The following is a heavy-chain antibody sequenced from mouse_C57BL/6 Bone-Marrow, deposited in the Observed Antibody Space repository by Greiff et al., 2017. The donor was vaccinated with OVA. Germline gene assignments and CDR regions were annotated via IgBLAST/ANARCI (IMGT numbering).Heavy chain of an antibody. CDR1: GYTFTSYG. Sequence: QVQLQQSGAELARPGASVKLSCKASGYTFTSYGISWVKQRTGQGLEWIGEIYPRSGNTYYNEKFKGKATLTADKSSSTAYMELRSLTSADSAVYVCARRAYYYGLHWYFDVWGKGTTVTVSS. J-gene: IGHJ1*03. D-gene: IGHD1-1*01. CDR2: IYPRSGNT. CDR3: ARRAYYYGLHWYFDV. V-gene: IGHV1-81*01.